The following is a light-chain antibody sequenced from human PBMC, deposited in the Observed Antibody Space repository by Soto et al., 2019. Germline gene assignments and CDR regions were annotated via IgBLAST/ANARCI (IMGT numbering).Light chain of an antibody. CDR2: GAS. J-gene: IGKJ1*01. CDR3: QQYNNWPPDRT. Sequence: EIVMTQSPATLSVSPGERATLSCRASQSVSSNLAWYQQKPGQAPRLLIYGASTRATGIPARFSGSGSGTEFTLTISSLQYEDFAIYVCQQYNNWPPDRTFGQGTKVEIK. V-gene: IGKV3-15*01. CDR1: QSVSSN.